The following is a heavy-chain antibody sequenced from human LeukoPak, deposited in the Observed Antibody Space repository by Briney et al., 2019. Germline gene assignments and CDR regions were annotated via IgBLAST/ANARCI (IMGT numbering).Heavy chain of an antibody. CDR2: INHSGST. J-gene: IGHJ4*02. CDR1: GGSFSGYY. Sequence: PSETLSLTCAVYGGSFSGYYWSWIRQPPGKGLEWIGEINHSGSTNYNPSLKSRVTISVDTSKNQFSLKLSSVTAADTAVYYCARTDTATVTMLDYWGQGTLVTVSS. D-gene: IGHD4-17*01. CDR3: ARTDTATVTMLDY. V-gene: IGHV4-34*01.